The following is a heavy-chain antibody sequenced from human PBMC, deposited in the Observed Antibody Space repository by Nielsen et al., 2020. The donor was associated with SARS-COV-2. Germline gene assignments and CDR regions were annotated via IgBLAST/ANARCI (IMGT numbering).Heavy chain of an antibody. Sequence: GGSLRLSCAASGFTFNNIHMTWIRQAPGKGLECVSSINDSGSSTYYADSVKGRFTISRDNAKNSLYLQMNSLRAEDTAVYYCARVSSMWLTYMDVWGQGTTVTVSS. V-gene: IGHV3-11*04. J-gene: IGHJ6*02. D-gene: IGHD6-19*01. CDR1: GFTFNNIH. CDR3: ARVSSMWLTYMDV. CDR2: INDSGSST.